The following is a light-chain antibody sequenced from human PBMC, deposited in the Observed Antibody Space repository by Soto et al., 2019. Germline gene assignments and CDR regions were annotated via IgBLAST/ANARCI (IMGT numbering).Light chain of an antibody. CDR2: KPS. J-gene: IGKJ2*03. V-gene: IGKV1-5*03. Sequence: DIPMTQSPSTLSASVGDRVTITCRASQSISSWLAWYQQKPGKAPKVLIYKPSSLASGVPSRFRGSESGTECTLTIGSLQPDDYPTEYGQDAGSYPDSFGEGTKLEIK. CDR1: QSISSW. CDR3: QDAGSYPDS.